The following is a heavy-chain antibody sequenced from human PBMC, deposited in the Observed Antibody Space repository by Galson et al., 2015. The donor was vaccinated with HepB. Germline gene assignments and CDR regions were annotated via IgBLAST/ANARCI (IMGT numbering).Heavy chain of an antibody. CDR2: IYSGGRT. J-gene: IGHJ4*02. CDR1: EFSVSSKY. D-gene: IGHD5-24*01. CDR3: ARGVEGYNYFDH. Sequence: SLRLSCAASEFSVSSKYMSWVRQAPGKGLEWVSVIYSGGRTYYADSVKGRFTISRDISKKTLYLQMNSLRADDTAVYYCARGVEGYNYFDHWGQGTLVTVSS. V-gene: IGHV3-53*01.